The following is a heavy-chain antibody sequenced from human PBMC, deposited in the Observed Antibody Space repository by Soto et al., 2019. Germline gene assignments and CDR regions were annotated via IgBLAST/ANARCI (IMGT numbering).Heavy chain of an antibody. J-gene: IGHJ3*02. Sequence: SETLSLTCTVSGGSISSGGYYWSWIRQHPGKGLEWIGYIYYSGSTYYNPSLKSRVTISVDTSKNQFSLKLSSVTAADTAVYYCARHFRDSSSWSTKGDAFDIWGQGTMVTVSS. CDR3: ARHFRDSSSWSTKGDAFDI. CDR1: GGSISSGGYY. CDR2: IYYSGST. D-gene: IGHD6-13*01. V-gene: IGHV4-31*03.